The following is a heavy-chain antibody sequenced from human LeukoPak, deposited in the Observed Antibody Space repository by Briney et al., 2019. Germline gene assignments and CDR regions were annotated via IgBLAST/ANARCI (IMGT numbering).Heavy chain of an antibody. V-gene: IGHV4-59*12. D-gene: IGHD3-3*01. CDR2: IYYSGST. CDR3: ARDTYYDFWSGPEFDP. CDR1: GGSISSYY. Sequence: SETLSLTCTVSGGSISSYYWSWIRQPPGKGLEWIGYIYYSGSTYYNPSLKSRVTISVDTSKNQFSLKLSSVTAADTAVYYCARDTYYDFWSGPEFDPWGQGTLVTVSS. J-gene: IGHJ5*02.